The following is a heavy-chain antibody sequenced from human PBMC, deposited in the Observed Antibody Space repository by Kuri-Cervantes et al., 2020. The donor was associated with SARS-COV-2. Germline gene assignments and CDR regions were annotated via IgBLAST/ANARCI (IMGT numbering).Heavy chain of an antibody. Sequence: SVKVSCKASGYTFTSYAMHWVRQAPGQRLEWMGGIIPIFGTANYAQKFQGRVTITTDESTSTAYMELSSLRSEDTAVYYCATYSSSSWHFDYWGQGTLVTVSS. D-gene: IGHD6-6*01. J-gene: IGHJ4*02. CDR1: GYTFTSYA. CDR2: IIPIFGTA. V-gene: IGHV1-69*05. CDR3: ATYSSSSWHFDY.